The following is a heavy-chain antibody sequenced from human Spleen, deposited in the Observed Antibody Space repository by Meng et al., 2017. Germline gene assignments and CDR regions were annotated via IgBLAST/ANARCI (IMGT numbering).Heavy chain of an antibody. Sequence: ASVKVSCKASGYTFTSYGISWVRQAPGQGLDWMGWISAYNGNTNYAQKLQGRVTMTTDTSTSTAYMELRSLRSDDTAVYYCAREDYYDSSGLVWLRARGWFDPWGQGTLVTVSS. CDR3: AREDYYDSSGLVWLRARGWFDP. D-gene: IGHD3-22*01. J-gene: IGHJ5*02. CDR1: GYTFTSYG. V-gene: IGHV1-18*01. CDR2: ISAYNGNT.